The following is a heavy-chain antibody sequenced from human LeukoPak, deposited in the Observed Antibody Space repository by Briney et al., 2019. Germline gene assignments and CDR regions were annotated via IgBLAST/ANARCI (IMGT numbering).Heavy chain of an antibody. CDR2: INAGNGNT. D-gene: IGHD6-13*01. Sequence: GASVKVSCKASGYTFTSYGISWVRQAPGQGLEWMGWINAGNGNTKYSQKFQGRVTITRDTSASTAYMELSSLRSEDTAVYYCARTYSSSWYNWFDPWGQGTLVTVSS. CDR3: ARTYSSSWYNWFDP. J-gene: IGHJ5*02. CDR1: GYTFTSYG. V-gene: IGHV1-3*01.